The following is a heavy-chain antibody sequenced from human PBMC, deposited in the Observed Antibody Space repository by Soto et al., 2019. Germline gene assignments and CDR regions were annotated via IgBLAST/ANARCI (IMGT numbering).Heavy chain of an antibody. V-gene: IGHV4-34*01. CDR1: GGSFSGYY. CDR3: ARDIAAAGSAFDI. Sequence: SETLSLTSAVYGGSFSGYYWSWIRQPPGKGLEWIGEINHSGSTNYNPSLKSRVTISVDTSKNQFSLKLSSVTAADTAVYYCARDIAAAGSAFDIWGQGTMVTVSS. J-gene: IGHJ3*02. CDR2: INHSGST. D-gene: IGHD6-13*01.